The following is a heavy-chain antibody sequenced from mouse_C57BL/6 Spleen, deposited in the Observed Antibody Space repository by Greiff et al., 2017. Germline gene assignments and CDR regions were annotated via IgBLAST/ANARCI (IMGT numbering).Heavy chain of an antibody. CDR1: GYTFTSYW. D-gene: IGHD3-2*02. CDR2: IDPSDSYT. V-gene: IGHV1-50*01. J-gene: IGHJ3*01. CDR3: AAVDSSGSLFAY. Sequence: QFHVKQPGAELVKPGASVKLSCKASGYTFTSYWMQWVKQRPGQGLEWIGEIDPSDSYTNYNQKFKGKATLTVDTSSSTAYMQLSSLTSEDSAVYYCAAVDSSGSLFAYWGQGTLVTVSA.